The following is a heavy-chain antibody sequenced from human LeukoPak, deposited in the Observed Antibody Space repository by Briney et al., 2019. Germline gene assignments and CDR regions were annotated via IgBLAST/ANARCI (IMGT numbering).Heavy chain of an antibody. V-gene: IGHV1-46*01. J-gene: IGHJ4*02. Sequence: ASVKVSCKTSGYTFTSYYMHWVRQAPGQGLEWMGIINPSGGSTSYAQKFQGRVTMSRDMSTSTVCMELSSLRSEDTAVYYCARDCSSTSCVGRFDYWGQGTLVTVSS. CDR1: GYTFTSYY. CDR3: ARDCSSTSCVGRFDY. CDR2: INPSGGST. D-gene: IGHD2-2*01.